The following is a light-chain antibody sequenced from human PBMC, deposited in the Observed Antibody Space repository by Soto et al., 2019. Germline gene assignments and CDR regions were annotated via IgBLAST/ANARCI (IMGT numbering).Light chain of an antibody. J-gene: IGKJ4*01. Sequence: EVLLTQSPAALSLSPGERATLSCRASQSVSRYLAWYQQKPGQAPRLLIYDASNRATGIPARFSGRGSGTDFTLTVSSLEPEDFAVYYCQQRSNWPLTFGGGTKVDIK. CDR1: QSVSRY. CDR3: QQRSNWPLT. CDR2: DAS. V-gene: IGKV3-11*01.